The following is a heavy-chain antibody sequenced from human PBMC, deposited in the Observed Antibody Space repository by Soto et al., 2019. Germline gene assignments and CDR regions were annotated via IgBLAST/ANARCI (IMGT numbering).Heavy chain of an antibody. V-gene: IGHV4-31*01. CDR3: AKSRFTATSSKFDY. D-gene: IGHD6-6*01. Sequence: QVYLQESGTGLVRSSQTLSLYCAVSGVTISSDSYHWSWIRQRPGKDLEWVGFISSRGRTHYNPCRQSLSTMSADTSHSQFSLAPTSVTAADTAMFFCAKSRFTATSSKFDYWGQGSLVTVSS. CDR2: ISSRGRT. J-gene: IGHJ4*02. CDR1: GVTISSDSYH.